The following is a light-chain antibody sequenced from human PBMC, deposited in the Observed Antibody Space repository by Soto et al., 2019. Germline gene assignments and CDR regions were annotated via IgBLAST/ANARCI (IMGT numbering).Light chain of an antibody. CDR2: GNT. Sequence: SVLTQPPSVSGAPGQRVTISCTGSSSNIGARFDVHWYQQLPGTAPKLLIYGNTNRPSGVPDRFSGSKSGTSASLAITGLQAEDEADYYCQSYDSSLSGPVIFGGGTQLTVL. V-gene: IGLV1-40*01. CDR1: SSNIGARFD. J-gene: IGLJ2*01. CDR3: QSYDSSLSGPVI.